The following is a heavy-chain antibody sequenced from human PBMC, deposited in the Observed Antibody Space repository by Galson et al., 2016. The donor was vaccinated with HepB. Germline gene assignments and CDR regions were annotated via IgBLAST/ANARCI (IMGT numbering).Heavy chain of an antibody. CDR1: GFTFTSYT. V-gene: IGHV3-21*01. J-gene: IGHJ6*03. CDR3: ARGRQQPPAYYYYYMDV. CDR2: VSGPSFYI. D-gene: IGHD2-15*01. Sequence: SLRLSCAASGFTFTSYTMNWVRQAPGKALEWVASVSGPSFYIFYTDSVTGRFTISRDNAINSLFLQMHDLRPEDTAVYYCARGRQQPPAYYYYYMDVWGKGTSVTVSS.